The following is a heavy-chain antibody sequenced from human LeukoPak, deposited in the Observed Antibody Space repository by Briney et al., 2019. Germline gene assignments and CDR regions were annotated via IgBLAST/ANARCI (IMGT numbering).Heavy chain of an antibody. D-gene: IGHD3-10*01. V-gene: IGHV1-2*04. Sequence: ASVKVSCKASGYTFTGYYMHWVRQAPGQGLEWMRWINPNSGGTNYAQKFQGWVTMTRDTSISTAYMELSRLRSDDTAVYYCARDNRGILWFGAPRLFYFDYWGQGTLVTVSS. CDR2: INPNSGGT. CDR1: GYTFTGYY. CDR3: ARDNRGILWFGAPRLFYFDY. J-gene: IGHJ4*02.